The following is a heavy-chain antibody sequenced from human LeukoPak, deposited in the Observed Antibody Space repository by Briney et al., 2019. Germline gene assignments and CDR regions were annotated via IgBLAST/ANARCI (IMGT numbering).Heavy chain of an antibody. D-gene: IGHD5-18*01. CDR1: GFTFSSHG. V-gene: IGHV3-33*01. J-gene: IGHJ4*02. CDR3: ARNDKGNSYGYSIDY. CDR2: IRYDGSNK. Sequence: SGGSLRLSCAASGFTFSSHGMHWVRQAPGKGLEWVAVIRYDGSNKYYADSVKGRFTISRDNSKNTLYLQMNSLRAEDTAVYYCARNDKGNSYGYSIDYWGQGTLVTVSS.